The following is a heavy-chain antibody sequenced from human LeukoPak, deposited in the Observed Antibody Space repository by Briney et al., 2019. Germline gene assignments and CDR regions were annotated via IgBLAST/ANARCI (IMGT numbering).Heavy chain of an antibody. CDR1: GDSVSSNSAA. D-gene: IGHD6-13*01. CDR2: TYYRSKWYN. CDR3: AREFYSSSWNDVLPIHY. J-gene: IGHJ4*02. V-gene: IGHV6-1*01. Sequence: SQTLSLTCAISGDSVSSNSAARNWIRQSPSRGLEWLGRTYYRSKWYNDYAVSVKSRITINPDTSKNQFSLQLNSVTPEDTAVYYCAREFYSSSWNDVLPIHYWGQGTLVTVSS.